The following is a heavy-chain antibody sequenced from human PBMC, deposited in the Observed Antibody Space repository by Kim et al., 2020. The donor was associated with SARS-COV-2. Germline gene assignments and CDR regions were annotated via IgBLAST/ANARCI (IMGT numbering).Heavy chain of an antibody. CDR3: AKVKRGPMLDYYDSSGYYRPSDDY. J-gene: IGHJ4*02. CDR2: ISGSGGST. V-gene: IGHV3-23*01. Sequence: GGSLRLSCAASGFTFSSYAMSWVRQAPGKGLEWVSAISGSGGSTYYADSVKGRFTISRDNSKNTLYLQMNSLRAEDTAVYYCAKVKRGPMLDYYDSSGYYRPSDDYWGQGTLVTVSS. D-gene: IGHD3-22*01. CDR1: GFTFSSYA.